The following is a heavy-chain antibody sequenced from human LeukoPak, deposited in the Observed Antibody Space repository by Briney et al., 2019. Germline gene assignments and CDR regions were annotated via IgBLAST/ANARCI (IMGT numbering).Heavy chain of an antibody. Sequence: ASVKVSCKASGYTFTSYGISWVRQAPGQGLGWMGWISAYNGNTNYAQKLQGRVTMTTDTSTSTAYMELRSLRSDDTAVYYCARDRVRGAAYGSGSYSAYWGQGTLVTVSS. V-gene: IGHV1-18*01. J-gene: IGHJ4*02. CDR2: ISAYNGNT. D-gene: IGHD3-10*01. CDR3: ARDRVRGAAYGSGSYSAY. CDR1: GYTFTSYG.